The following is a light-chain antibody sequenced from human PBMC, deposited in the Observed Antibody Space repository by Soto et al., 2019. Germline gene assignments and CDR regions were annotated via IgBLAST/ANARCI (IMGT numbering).Light chain of an antibody. V-gene: IGKV3-20*01. CDR1: QSVSSNY. CDR3: QHYNSYGT. Sequence: EIVLTQSPGTLSLSPGERATLSCRASQSVSSNYLAWYQEKPCQAPRLLIYDASNRATGIPASLSGSASGTDFPLTISRLPPDDFATYYCQHYNSYGTFGHGTQVDIK. J-gene: IGKJ1*01. CDR2: DAS.